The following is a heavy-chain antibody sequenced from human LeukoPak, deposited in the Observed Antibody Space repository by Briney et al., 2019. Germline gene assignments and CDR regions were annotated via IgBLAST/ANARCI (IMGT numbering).Heavy chain of an antibody. V-gene: IGHV1-46*01. Sequence: GASVKVSCKASGYTFTSYYMHWVRQAPGQGLEWMGLINPAGDSTGYAQKFRGRVTITADKSTRTAYMELSSLRSEDTAVYYCARDNDSRDPPHFDYWGQGTLVTVSS. CDR3: ARDNDSRDPPHFDY. CDR2: INPAGDST. D-gene: IGHD3-16*01. CDR1: GYTFTSYY. J-gene: IGHJ4*02.